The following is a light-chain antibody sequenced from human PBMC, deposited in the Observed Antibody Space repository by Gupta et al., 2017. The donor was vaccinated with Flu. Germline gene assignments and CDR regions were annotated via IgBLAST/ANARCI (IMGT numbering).Light chain of an antibody. V-gene: IGKV3-20*01. CDR3: QQDSSSPNT. CDR2: GAS. Sequence: GTLALSPGERATPSCRASQTVRSKYVTWYQQKPGQAPRLLIYGASNRATGIPARFSGSGSGTDFTLTISRLEPEDFAVYYCQQDSSSPNTFGQGTQLEIK. CDR1: QTVRSKY. J-gene: IGKJ5*01.